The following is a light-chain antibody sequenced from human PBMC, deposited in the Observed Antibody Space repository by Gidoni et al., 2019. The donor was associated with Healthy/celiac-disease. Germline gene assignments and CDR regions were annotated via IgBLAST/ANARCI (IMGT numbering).Light chain of an antibody. CDR2: DAS. V-gene: IGKV3-11*01. CDR3: QQRSNWPIT. Sequence: EIVLTQSPATLSLSPGERATLSCRASQSVNSYLAWYQQTPGQAPRLLIYDASNRATGIPARFSGSGSGTDFTLTISSLEPEDYAVYYCQQRSNWPITFGQGTRLEIK. J-gene: IGKJ5*01. CDR1: QSVNSY.